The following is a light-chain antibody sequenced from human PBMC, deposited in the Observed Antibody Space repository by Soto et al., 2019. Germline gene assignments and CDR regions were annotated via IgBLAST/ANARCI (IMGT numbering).Light chain of an antibody. CDR3: QQYGSSGT. CDR1: QTVRNNY. J-gene: IGKJ1*01. Sequence: EFVLTHSPGTLSLSPGEIATLSCRASQTVRNNYLAWYQQKPVQAPRLLIYDASSRATGIPDRFSGGGSGTDFTLTISRLEPEDFAVYYCQQYGSSGTFGHGTKVDIK. CDR2: DAS. V-gene: IGKV3-20*01.